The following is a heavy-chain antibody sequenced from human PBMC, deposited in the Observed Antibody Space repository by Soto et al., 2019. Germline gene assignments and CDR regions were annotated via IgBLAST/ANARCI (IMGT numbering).Heavy chain of an antibody. Sequence: ASVKVSCKASGYTFTSYYISWVRQAPGQGLEWMGWISGYNGNTNYAQKLQGRVTMTTDTSTSTAYMELRSLRSDDTAVYYCARLPSDILTGPGPWGQGTLVTVSS. D-gene: IGHD3-9*01. J-gene: IGHJ5*02. V-gene: IGHV1-18*01. CDR1: GYTFTSYY. CDR2: ISGYNGNT. CDR3: ARLPSDILTGPGP.